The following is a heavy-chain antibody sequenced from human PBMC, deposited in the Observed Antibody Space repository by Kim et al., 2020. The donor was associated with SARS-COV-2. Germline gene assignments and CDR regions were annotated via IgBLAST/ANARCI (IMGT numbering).Heavy chain of an antibody. J-gene: IGHJ4*02. CDR3: AKTLSGSYYGPFDY. D-gene: IGHD1-26*01. V-gene: IGHV3-30*02. Sequence: ADSVKGRFTISRDNSKNTLYLQMNSLRAEDTAVYYCAKTLSGSYYGPFDYWGQRTLVTVSS.